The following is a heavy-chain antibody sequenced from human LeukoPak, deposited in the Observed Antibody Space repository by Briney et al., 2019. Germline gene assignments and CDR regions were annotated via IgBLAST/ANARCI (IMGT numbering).Heavy chain of an antibody. CDR2: ISATGGST. D-gene: IGHD2-15*01. Sequence: GGSLRLSCAASGFTFSSYAMGWVRQAPGKGLEWVSAISATGGSTFYADSVKGRFTISRDNSKNTPYLQMNSVRAEDTAVYYCAKGPLIGWYYFDSWGQGTLVTVSS. J-gene: IGHJ4*02. V-gene: IGHV3-23*01. CDR1: GFTFSSYA. CDR3: AKGPLIGWYYFDS.